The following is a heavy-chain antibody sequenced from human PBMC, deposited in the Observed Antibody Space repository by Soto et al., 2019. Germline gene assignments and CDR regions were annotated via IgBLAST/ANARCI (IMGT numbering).Heavy chain of an antibody. CDR2: FDPEDGET. CDR1: GYTLTELS. J-gene: IGHJ4*02. Sequence: ASVKVSCKVSGYTLTELSMHWVRQAPGKGLEWMGGFDPEDGETIYAQKFQGRVTMTEDTSTDTAYMELSSLRSEDTAVYYCATDIVVVPAAQIWSTQLGSNYWGQGTLVTVSS. V-gene: IGHV1-24*01. CDR3: ATDIVVVPAAQIWSTQLGSNY. D-gene: IGHD2-2*01.